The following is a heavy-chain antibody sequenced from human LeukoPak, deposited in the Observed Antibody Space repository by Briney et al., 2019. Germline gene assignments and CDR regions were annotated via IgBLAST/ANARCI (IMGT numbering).Heavy chain of an antibody. CDR3: AKTRSSYSGSPDAFDV. CDR2: ISGSGGST. J-gene: IGHJ3*01. Sequence: GGSLRLSCAASGFTFSNYAMSWVRQAPGKGLEWVSGISGSGGSTYFADSVRGRFTVSRENSKNTLHLQMSSVRVDDTAVYYCAKTRSSYSGSPDAFDVWGQGTVVTVSS. D-gene: IGHD1-26*01. V-gene: IGHV3-23*01. CDR1: GFTFSNYA.